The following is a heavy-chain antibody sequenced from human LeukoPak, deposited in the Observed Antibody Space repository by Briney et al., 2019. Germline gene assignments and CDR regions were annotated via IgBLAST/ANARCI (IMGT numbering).Heavy chain of an antibody. CDR2: VYTGGST. CDR1: SVSVSSYY. V-gene: IGHV4-4*07. J-gene: IGHJ4*02. Sequence: SETLSLTCTVSSVSVSSYYWSWIRQPAGKGLEWVGRVYTGGSTNYNPSLKSRVTISLDRSKNQFSLRVSSVTAADTAVYYCARDKQLLKGNYFDYWSQGTLVTVSS. D-gene: IGHD1-26*01. CDR3: ARDKQLLKGNYFDY.